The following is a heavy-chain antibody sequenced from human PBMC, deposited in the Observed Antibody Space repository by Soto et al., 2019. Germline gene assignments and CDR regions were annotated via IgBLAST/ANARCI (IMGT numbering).Heavy chain of an antibody. CDR3: AREAPFATDLDY. Sequence: EVQLVESGGGLVQPGKSLRLSCAASGFVFSGYWMDWVRQAPGKGLVWVSRISSDGSSTNYADSVKGRFTISRDNVKNTLDLQMNSLRAEDTAVYYCAREAPFATDLDYWGQGSLVTVSS. J-gene: IGHJ4*02. D-gene: IGHD3-3*01. CDR2: ISSDGSST. V-gene: IGHV3-74*01. CDR1: GFVFSGYW.